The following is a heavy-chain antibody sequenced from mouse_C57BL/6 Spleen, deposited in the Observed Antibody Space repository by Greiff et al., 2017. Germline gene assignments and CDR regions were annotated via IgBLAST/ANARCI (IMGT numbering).Heavy chain of an antibody. V-gene: IGHV5-12*01. D-gene: IGHD1-1*01. CDR2: ISNGGGST. CDR1: GFTFSDYY. Sequence: EVQLVESGGGLVQPGGSLKLSCAASGFTFSDYYMYWVRQTPEKRLEWVAYISNGGGSTYYPGTVKGRFTISRDNAKNTLYLQMSRLKSEDTAMYYCARRSTGYFDVWGTGTTVTVSS. CDR3: ARRSTGYFDV. J-gene: IGHJ1*03.